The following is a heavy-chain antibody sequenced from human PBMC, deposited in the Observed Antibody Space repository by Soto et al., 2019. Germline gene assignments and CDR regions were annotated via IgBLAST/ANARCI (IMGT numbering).Heavy chain of an antibody. V-gene: IGHV1-18*04. CDR2: ISAYNGKT. Sequence: QVQLVQSGTEVKKPGASVKVSCKASGYTFSSYGIGWVRQAPGQGLEWMGWISAYNGKTHYSQNFQGKVTMTTDTSTSTAYMGLRTLRSDDTAVYYCAKADSNYAGRFSYYYMDVWGNGTLVTVSS. CDR1: GYTFSSYG. D-gene: IGHD4-4*01. CDR3: AKADSNYAGRFSYYYMDV. J-gene: IGHJ6*03.